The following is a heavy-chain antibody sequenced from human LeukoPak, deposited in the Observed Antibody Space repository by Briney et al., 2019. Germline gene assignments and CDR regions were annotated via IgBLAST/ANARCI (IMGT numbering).Heavy chain of an antibody. V-gene: IGHV3-33*01. CDR3: ARGRKFWGYCTGGVCYIENGYFDY. CDR1: GFTFSSYG. Sequence: GGSLRLSCAASGFTFSSYGMHWVRQAPGKGLEWVAVIWYDGSNKYYADSVKGRFTISRDNSKNTLYLQMNSLRAEDTAVYYCARGRKFWGYCTGGVCYIENGYFDYWGQGTLVTVSS. D-gene: IGHD2-8*02. CDR2: IWYDGSNK. J-gene: IGHJ4*02.